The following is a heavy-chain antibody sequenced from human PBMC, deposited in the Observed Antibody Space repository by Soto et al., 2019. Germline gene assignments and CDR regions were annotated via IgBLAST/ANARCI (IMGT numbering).Heavy chain of an antibody. CDR1: GGSISSYY. D-gene: IGHD3-9*01. Sequence: SETLSLTCTVSGGSISSYYWSWIRQPPGKGLEWIGYIYYSGSTNYNPPLKSRVTISVDTSKNQFSLKLSSVTAADTAVYYCARHYDILTGYYISRGPFDYWGQGTLVTVSS. J-gene: IGHJ4*02. V-gene: IGHV4-59*08. CDR3: ARHYDILTGYYISRGPFDY. CDR2: IYYSGST.